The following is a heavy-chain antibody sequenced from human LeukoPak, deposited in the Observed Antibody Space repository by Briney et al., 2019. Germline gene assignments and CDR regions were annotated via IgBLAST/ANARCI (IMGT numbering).Heavy chain of an antibody. CDR1: GDSSSRNYY. D-gene: IGHD6-19*01. CDR3: ASLNSQWLASYFDY. CDR2: MSYSGSA. Sequence: PSETLSLTCTVSGDSSSRNYYWGWIRQPPGEGLEWIASMSYSGSAYYNPSLKSRVTISVDKSKNQFSLKLSSVTAADTAVYYCASLNSQWLASYFDYWGQGTLVTVSS. J-gene: IGHJ4*02. V-gene: IGHV4-39*07.